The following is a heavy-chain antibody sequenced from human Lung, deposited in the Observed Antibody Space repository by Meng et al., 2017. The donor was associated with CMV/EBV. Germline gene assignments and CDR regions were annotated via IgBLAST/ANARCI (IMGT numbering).Heavy chain of an antibody. J-gene: IGHJ4*02. CDR3: AKVAGIQLGRSYFDY. V-gene: IGHV3-23*01. D-gene: IGHD5-18*01. CDR1: GFTFSSYA. CDR2: ISGSGGST. Sequence: GGSLRLXCAASGFTFSSYAMSWVRQAPGKGLEWVSAISGSGGSTYYADSVKGRFTISRDNSKNTLYLQMNSLRAEDTAVYYCAKVAGIQLGRSYFDYWGQGXLVTVSS.